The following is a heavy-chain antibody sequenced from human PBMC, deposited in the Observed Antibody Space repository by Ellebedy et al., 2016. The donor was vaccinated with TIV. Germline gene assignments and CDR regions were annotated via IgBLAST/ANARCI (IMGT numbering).Heavy chain of an antibody. V-gene: IGHV4-39*01. Sequence: SETLSLTCTVSGDSISRSSYYWGWIRQPPGKGLEWIGSIYYTGSTDYNPSLKSRFAISADTSKNQFSLRLSSLTAADTAVYYCARWFGELLYVRWFDPWGQGTLVTVSS. J-gene: IGHJ5*02. D-gene: IGHD3-10*01. CDR3: ARWFGELLYVRWFDP. CDR1: GDSISRSSYY. CDR2: IYYTGST.